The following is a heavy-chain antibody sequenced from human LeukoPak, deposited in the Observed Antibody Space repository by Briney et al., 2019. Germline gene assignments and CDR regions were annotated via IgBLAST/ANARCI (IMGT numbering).Heavy chain of an antibody. J-gene: IGHJ5*02. CDR1: GFTFSSYW. V-gene: IGHV3-74*03. CDR2: INPDGRTI. CDR3: ARESSSSFPS. D-gene: IGHD6-13*01. Sequence: PGGSLRLSCEDSGFTFSSYWMHWVRQAPGKGLVWVSRINPDGRTITYADSVKGRFTISRDNAKNSLYLQMNSLRAEDTAVYYCARESSSSFPSWGQGTLVTVSS.